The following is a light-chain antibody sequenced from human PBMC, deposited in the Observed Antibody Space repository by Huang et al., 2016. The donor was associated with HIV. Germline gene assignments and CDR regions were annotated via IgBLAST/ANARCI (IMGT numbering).Light chain of an antibody. Sequence: DIVMTQSPATLSVSPGERATLSCRASRSVTSKLAWYQQKPGQAPRRLLDEASTRATGIPARFSGSGSGTEFTLSISSLQSEDFAVYYCQQYNNWPPVTFGGGTKVEIK. J-gene: IGKJ4*01. CDR2: EAS. V-gene: IGKV3-15*01. CDR3: QQYNNWPPVT. CDR1: RSVTSK.